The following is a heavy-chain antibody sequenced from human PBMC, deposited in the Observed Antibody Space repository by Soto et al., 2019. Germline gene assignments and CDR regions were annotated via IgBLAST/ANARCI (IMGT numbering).Heavy chain of an antibody. CDR3: ASSYGTSWYGDY. CDR2: IIPIIGTT. CDR1: GGTFNSYP. Sequence: QVQLVQSGAEVQKPGSSVKVSCKASGGTFNSYPITWVRQAPGQGLEWMGGIIPIIGTTNYAQKFQGRVTITADESTTTAYMELSSLGFEDTAVYYCASSYGTSWYGDYWGQGTLVTVSS. V-gene: IGHV1-69*01. J-gene: IGHJ4*02. D-gene: IGHD6-13*01.